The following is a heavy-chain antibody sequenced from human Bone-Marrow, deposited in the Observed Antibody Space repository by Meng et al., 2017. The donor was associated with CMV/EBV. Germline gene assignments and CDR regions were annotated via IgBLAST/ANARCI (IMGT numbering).Heavy chain of an antibody. J-gene: IGHJ4*02. D-gene: IGHD6-6*01. CDR3: AGSIAAHSNGDY. V-gene: IGHV3-53*01. Sequence: GESLKISCAASGFTFSSYEMNWVRQAPGKGLEWVSVIYSGGSTDYADSVRGRFTISRDNSKNTLYLQMNSLRVEDTAVYYCAGSIAAHSNGDYWGQGTLVTVSS. CDR2: IYSGGST. CDR1: GFTFSSYE.